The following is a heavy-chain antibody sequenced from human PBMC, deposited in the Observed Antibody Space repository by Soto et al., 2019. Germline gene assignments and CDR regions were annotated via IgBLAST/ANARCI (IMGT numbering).Heavy chain of an antibody. D-gene: IGHD3-22*01. Sequence: VPAGGSLRLSCAASGFTVSSYAVSWVRHAPGKGLEWVSAITGRGGSTYYADSVKGRFTTSRDNSKNTLYLQMNSLRAEDTDVYYCAKANLGYYDSSGYYYYLDRGYYFDYWGQGTLVTVSS. V-gene: IGHV3-23*01. CDR2: ITGRGGST. CDR1: GFTVSSYA. J-gene: IGHJ4*02. CDR3: AKANLGYYDSSGYYYYLDRGYYFDY.